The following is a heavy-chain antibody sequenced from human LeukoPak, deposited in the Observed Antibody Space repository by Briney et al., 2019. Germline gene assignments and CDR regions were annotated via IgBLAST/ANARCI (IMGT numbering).Heavy chain of an antibody. CDR1: GFSFSSYG. V-gene: IGHV3-30*02. D-gene: IGHD2/OR15-2a*01. Sequence: GGSLRLSCVASGFSFSSYGMNWVRQAPGKGLEWGAFIQFDGSNIFYGDSVKGRFTVSRDNLQKTLYLQMDGLRAEDTAVYYCTKMVPLRFYDTSGQTYWGQGTLVTVSS. CDR3: TKMVPLRFYDTSGQTY. J-gene: IGHJ4*02. CDR2: IQFDGSNI.